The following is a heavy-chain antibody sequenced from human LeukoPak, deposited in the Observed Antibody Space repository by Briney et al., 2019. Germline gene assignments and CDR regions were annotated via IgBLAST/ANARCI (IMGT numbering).Heavy chain of an antibody. CDR3: ARDPFDY. CDR1: GGSISSSSYY. D-gene: IGHD2/OR15-2a*01. J-gene: IGHJ4*02. Sequence: PSETLSLTCTVSGGSISSSSYYWGWIRQPPGKGLEWIVSIDYSGSTYNNPSRKSRVTITVKTAKNQFSLKLSSVTAADTAVYYCARDPFDYWGQGTLVTVSS. V-gene: IGHV4-39*07. CDR2: IDYSGST.